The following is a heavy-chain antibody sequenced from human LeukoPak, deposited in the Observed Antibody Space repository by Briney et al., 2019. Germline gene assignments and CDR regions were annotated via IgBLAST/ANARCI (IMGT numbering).Heavy chain of an antibody. CDR1: GYTFTGYY. V-gene: IGHV1-2*04. D-gene: IGHD3-22*01. CDR2: INPNSGGT. CDR3: ARDLDDSSGYGY. Sequence: ASVKVSCKASGYTFTGYYMHWVRQAPGQGLEWMGWINPNSGGTNYAQKFQGWVTMTRDPSISTAYMELSRLRSDDTAVYYCARDLDDSSGYGYWGQGTLVTVSS. J-gene: IGHJ4*02.